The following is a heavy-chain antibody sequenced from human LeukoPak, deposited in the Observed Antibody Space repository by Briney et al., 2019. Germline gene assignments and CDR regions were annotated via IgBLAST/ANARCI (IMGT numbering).Heavy chain of an antibody. D-gene: IGHD2-21*01. V-gene: IGHV3-21*06. CDR3: ARHISSYYYMDV. CDR2: ISSSSSYI. CDR1: GFTFSSYS. J-gene: IGHJ6*03. Sequence: GGSLRLSCAASGFTFSSYSMNWVRQAPEKGLEWVSSISSSSSYIYYADSVKGRFTISRDNGESSLYLQMNSLRAEDTAVYYCARHISSYYYMDVWGKGTTVTVSS.